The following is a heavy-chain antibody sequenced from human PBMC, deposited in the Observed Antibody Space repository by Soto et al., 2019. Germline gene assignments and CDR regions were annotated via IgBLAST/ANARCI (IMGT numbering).Heavy chain of an antibody. D-gene: IGHD1-26*01. CDR1: GFTFSKFD. CDR2: IAYDGINK. CDR3: ARGHQYVILLRSYAMDV. J-gene: IGHJ6*01. Sequence: QVQLVESGGGVVQPGTSLRLSCVASGFTFSKFDMHWTRQTPDKRLQWVAFIAYDGINKYYTGSVKGRFTVSRDNSKNTVSLQMNNLGLEDTATYFCARGHQYVILLRSYAMDVWGLGTTVTISS. V-gene: IGHV3-30-3*01.